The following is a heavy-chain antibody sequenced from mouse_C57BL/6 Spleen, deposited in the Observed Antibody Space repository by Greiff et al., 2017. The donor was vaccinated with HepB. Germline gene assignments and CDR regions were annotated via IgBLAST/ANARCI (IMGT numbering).Heavy chain of an antibody. CDR1: GYTFTDYN. V-gene: IGHV1-22*01. CDR2: INPNNGGT. J-gene: IGHJ2*01. Sequence: VQLQQSGPELVKPGASVKMSCKASGYTFTDYNMHWVKQSHGKSLEWIGYINPNNGGTSYNQKFKGKATLTVNKSSSTAYMELRSLTSEDSAVYYCAREGGRYGNCVGYWGQGTTLTVSS. D-gene: IGHD2-10*02. CDR3: AREGGRYGNCVGY.